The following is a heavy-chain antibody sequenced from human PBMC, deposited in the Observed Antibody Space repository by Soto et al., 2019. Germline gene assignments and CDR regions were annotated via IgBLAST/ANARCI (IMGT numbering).Heavy chain of an antibody. CDR3: ARSPHYYDSSGYKYYFDY. CDR1: GGSISSGAYS. CDR2: IHHSGST. V-gene: IGHV4-30-2*01. J-gene: IGHJ4*02. D-gene: IGHD3-22*01. Sequence: SETLSLTCAVAGGSISSGAYSWSWIRRPPGKGLEWIGYIHHSGSTFSNPSLKSRATISVDRSKNQFSLKLSSVTAADTAVYHCARSPHYYDSSGYKYYFDYWGRGTLVTVSS.